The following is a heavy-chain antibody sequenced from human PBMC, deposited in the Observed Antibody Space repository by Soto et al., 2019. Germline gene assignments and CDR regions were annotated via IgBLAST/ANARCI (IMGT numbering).Heavy chain of an antibody. CDR1: GYTFTGYA. Sequence: ASVKVSCKASGYTFTGYAMHWVRQAPGQRLEWMGWINAGNGNTKYSQKFQGRVTITRDTSASTAYMELSSLRSEDTAVYYCARVPGTARWWDFWGQGTLVTVSS. CDR2: INAGNGNT. D-gene: IGHD2-15*01. V-gene: IGHV1-3*01. CDR3: ARVPGTARWWDF. J-gene: IGHJ4*02.